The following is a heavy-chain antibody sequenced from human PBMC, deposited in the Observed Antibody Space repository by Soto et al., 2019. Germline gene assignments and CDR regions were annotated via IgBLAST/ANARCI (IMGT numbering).Heavy chain of an antibody. CDR3: ARDDDSFDY. V-gene: IGHV3-21*01. CDR2: ISSSSSYT. CDR1: GFTFSSYS. D-gene: IGHD3-16*01. Sequence: EVQLVESGGGLVKPGGSLRLSCAASGFTFSSYSMNWVRQAPGKGLEWVSSISSSSSYTYYADSVKGRFTISRDNAKNSLYLQMNSLRAEDTAVYYCARDDDSFDYWGQGTLVTVSS. J-gene: IGHJ4*02.